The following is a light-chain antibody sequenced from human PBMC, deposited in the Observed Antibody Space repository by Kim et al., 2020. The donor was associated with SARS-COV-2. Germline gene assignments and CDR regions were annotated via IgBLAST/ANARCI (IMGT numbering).Light chain of an antibody. CDR1: ESISNN. V-gene: IGKV3-15*01. CDR3: HQYNGWTPVDT. CDR2: GAS. Sequence: EIVMTQSPATLSVSPGERATLSCRASESISNNLAWYQHKPGQAPRLLIYGASTRATGIPARFSGSGSGTDFTLTVSSLQSEDFAVYYCHQYNGWTPVDTFGQGTKLEI. J-gene: IGKJ2*01.